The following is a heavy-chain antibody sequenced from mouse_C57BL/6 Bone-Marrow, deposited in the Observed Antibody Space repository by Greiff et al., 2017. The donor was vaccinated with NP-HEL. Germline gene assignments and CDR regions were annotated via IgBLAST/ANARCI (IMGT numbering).Heavy chain of an antibody. D-gene: IGHD2-3*01. J-gene: IGHJ2*01. V-gene: IGHV5-4*01. CDR3: AREDGLYFDY. Sequence: EVQVVESGGGLVKPGGSLKLSCAASGFTFSSYAMSWVRQTPEKRLEWVATISDGGSYTYYPDNVKGRFTISRDNAKNNLYLQMSHLKSEDTAMYYCAREDGLYFDYWGQGTTLTVSS. CDR1: GFTFSSYA. CDR2: ISDGGSYT.